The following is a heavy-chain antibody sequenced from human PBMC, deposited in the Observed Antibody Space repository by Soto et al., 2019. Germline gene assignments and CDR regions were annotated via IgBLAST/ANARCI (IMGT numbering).Heavy chain of an antibody. CDR1: GFTFSSYA. V-gene: IGHV3-30-3*01. Sequence: TGGSLRLSCAASGFTFSSYAMHWVRQAPGKGLEWVAVISYDGSNKYYADSVKGRFTISRDNSKNTLYLQMNSLRAEDTAVYYCARVDTAMVRYYYGMDVWGQGTTVTVSS. D-gene: IGHD5-18*01. J-gene: IGHJ6*02. CDR2: ISYDGSNK. CDR3: ARVDTAMVRYYYGMDV.